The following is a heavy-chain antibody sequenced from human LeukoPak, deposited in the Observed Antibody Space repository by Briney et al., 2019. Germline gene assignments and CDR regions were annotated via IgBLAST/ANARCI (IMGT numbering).Heavy chain of an antibody. V-gene: IGHV3-53*01. D-gene: IGHD3-3*01. CDR2: IYSAGAT. Sequence: GGSLRLSCVASGFTVNHIYMNWVRQAPGKGLEWVSAIYSAGATNYADSVRSRFTISRDISKNTLYLQMNSLRAEDTAVYYCARVPVLFWSGAYDLWGQGTLVTVPS. J-gene: IGHJ5*02. CDR1: GFTVNHIY. CDR3: ARVPVLFWSGAYDL.